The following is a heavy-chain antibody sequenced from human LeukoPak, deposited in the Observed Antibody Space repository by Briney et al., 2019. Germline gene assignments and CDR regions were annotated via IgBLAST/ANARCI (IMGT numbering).Heavy chain of an antibody. CDR3: ASKTRAQGIAVAGTDY. D-gene: IGHD6-19*01. J-gene: IGHJ4*02. CDR2: IIPIFGTA. V-gene: IGHV1-69*13. Sequence: SVKVYRKASGGTFSSYDISWVRQAPGQGLEWMGGIIPIFGTANYAQKFQGRVTITADESTSTAYMELSSLRSEDTAVYYCASKTRAQGIAVAGTDYWGQGTLVTVSS. CDR1: GGTFSSYD.